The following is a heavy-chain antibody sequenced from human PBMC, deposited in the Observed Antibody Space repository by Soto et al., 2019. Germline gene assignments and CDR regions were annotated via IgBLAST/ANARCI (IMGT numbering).Heavy chain of an antibody. CDR3: ARDYSSYGPFDY. Sequence: PGGSLRLSCAASGFTLRSYWMHWVRQAPGGGLVWVSRIDGSGSNTFYADSVKGRFTISRDNAKNSLYLQMNSLRAEDTAVYYCARDYSSYGPFDYWGQGTLVTVSS. V-gene: IGHV3-74*01. D-gene: IGHD5-18*01. CDR2: IDGSGSNT. CDR1: GFTLRSYW. J-gene: IGHJ4*02.